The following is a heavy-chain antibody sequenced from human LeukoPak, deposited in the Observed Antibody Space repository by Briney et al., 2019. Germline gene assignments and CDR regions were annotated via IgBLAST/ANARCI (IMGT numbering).Heavy chain of an antibody. CDR3: AKDIDWLAFED. V-gene: IGHV3-23*01. CDR2: IGPSGDKT. CDR1: GYTFNIHG. Sequence: GGSLRLSCAASGYTFNIHGMNWVRQAPGKGPEWVSGIGPSGDKTYYADSVKGRFTISRDYSENTVYLQMNSLRVEDTALYYCAKDIDWLAFEDWGQGTLSPSPQ. J-gene: IGHJ4*02. D-gene: IGHD6-19*01.